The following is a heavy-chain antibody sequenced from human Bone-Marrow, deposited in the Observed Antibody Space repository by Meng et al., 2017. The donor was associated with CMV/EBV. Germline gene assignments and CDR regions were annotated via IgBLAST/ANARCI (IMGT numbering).Heavy chain of an antibody. CDR3: ARVRLSSGTDY. D-gene: IGHD3-22*01. V-gene: IGHV1-46*01. Sequence: ASVKVSCKASGYTFTSYYMHWVRQAPGQGLEWMGIINPSGGSTSYAQKFQGRVTMTRDTSTSTVYMELSSLRSEDTVVYYWARVRLSSGTDYWGQGTLVTVSS. J-gene: IGHJ4*02. CDR2: INPSGGST. CDR1: GYTFTSYY.